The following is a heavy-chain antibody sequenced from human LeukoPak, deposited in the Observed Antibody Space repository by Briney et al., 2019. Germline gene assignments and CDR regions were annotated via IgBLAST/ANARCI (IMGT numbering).Heavy chain of an antibody. CDR2: INHSGST. J-gene: IGHJ5*02. Sequence: SETLSLTCAVYGGSFSGYYWSWIRQPPGKGLEWIGEINHSGSTNYNPSLKSRVTISVDTSKNQFSLKLSSVTAADTAVYYCARDRYSYGPKINWFDPWGQGTLVTVSS. CDR3: ARDRYSYGPKINWFDP. CDR1: GGSFSGYY. V-gene: IGHV4-34*01. D-gene: IGHD5-18*01.